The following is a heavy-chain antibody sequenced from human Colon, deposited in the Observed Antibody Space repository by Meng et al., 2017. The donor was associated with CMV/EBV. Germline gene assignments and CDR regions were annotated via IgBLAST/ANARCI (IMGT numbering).Heavy chain of an antibody. CDR3: ARAGGAVAGRGGFDH. Sequence: SGFTCSTCGMGGVRQAPGKVLEWVASITSSSGYIFYADSVKGRFTISRDNAKNLLFLQMNSLRANDTAVYYCARAGGAVAGRGGFDHWGLGTLVTVSS. D-gene: IGHD6-19*01. CDR2: ITSSSGYI. J-gene: IGHJ4*02. CDR1: GFTCSTCG. V-gene: IGHV3-21*01.